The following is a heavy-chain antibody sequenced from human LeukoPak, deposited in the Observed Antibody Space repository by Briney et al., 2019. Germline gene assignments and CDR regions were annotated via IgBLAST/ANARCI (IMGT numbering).Heavy chain of an antibody. V-gene: IGHV3-53*01. J-gene: IGHJ6*03. D-gene: IGHD3-16*01. CDR3: ARYDYVWGSYDYYYYMDV. Sequence: GGSLRLSCAASGFTVSSNYMSWVRQAPGKGLEWVSVIYSGGSTYYADSVKGRFTISRDNSKNTLYLQMNSLRAEDTAVYYCARYDYVWGSYDYYYYMDVWGKGTTVTISS. CDR1: GFTVSSNY. CDR2: IYSGGST.